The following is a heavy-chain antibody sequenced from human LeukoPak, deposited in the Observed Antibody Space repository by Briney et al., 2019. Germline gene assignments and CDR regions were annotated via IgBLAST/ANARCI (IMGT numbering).Heavy chain of an antibody. J-gene: IGHJ4*02. CDR2: INADCGNT. CDR1: GYTFTEYA. V-gene: IGHV1-3*01. Sequence: GAPVKVSCKASGYTFTEYAMHSVRLAPGHGLEWMGWINADCGNTESSQRFQGRLSITWDTSATTAYMELSSLTSEDTAVYYCARGGPNRSGWTLDYWGPGTLVTVSS. D-gene: IGHD6-19*01. CDR3: ARGGPNRSGWTLDY.